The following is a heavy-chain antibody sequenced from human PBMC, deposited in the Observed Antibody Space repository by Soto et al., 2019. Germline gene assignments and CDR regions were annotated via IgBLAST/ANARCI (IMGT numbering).Heavy chain of an antibody. Sequence: GASVKVSCKASGYTFTSYAMHWVRQAPGQRLEWMGWINAGNGNTKYSQKFQGRVTITRDTSASTAYMELSSLRSADTAVYYCARGIVLVPAAIAFWGQGTLVTVSS. CDR1: GYTFTSYA. J-gene: IGHJ4*02. D-gene: IGHD2-2*01. CDR3: ARGIVLVPAAIAF. V-gene: IGHV1-3*01. CDR2: INAGNGNT.